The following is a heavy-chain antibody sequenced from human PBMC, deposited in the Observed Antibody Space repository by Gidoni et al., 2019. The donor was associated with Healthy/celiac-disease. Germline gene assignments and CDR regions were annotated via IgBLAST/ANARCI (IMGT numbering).Heavy chain of an antibody. CDR3: AHRRTYYDSTGYYYGEDYFDY. D-gene: IGHD3-22*01. CDR2: IYWDDDK. J-gene: IGHJ4*02. V-gene: IGHV2-5*02. Sequence: QITLKESGPTLVKPTQTLTLTCTFSGFSLSTSGVGVGWIRQPPGKALEWLALIYWDDDKRYSPSLKSRVTITKDTSKNQVVLTMTNMDPVDTATYYCAHRRTYYDSTGYYYGEDYFDYWGQGTLVTVSS. CDR1: GFSLSTSGVG.